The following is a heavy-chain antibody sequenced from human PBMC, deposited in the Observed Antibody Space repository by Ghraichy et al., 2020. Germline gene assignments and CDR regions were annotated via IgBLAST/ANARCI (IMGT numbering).Heavy chain of an antibody. J-gene: IGHJ5*02. CDR1: GFTVSSNY. CDR2: IYSGGST. CDR3: ARDPTNYYGSGSYYP. D-gene: IGHD3-10*01. Sequence: GSLRLSCAASGFTVSSNYMSWVRQAPGKGLEWVSVIYSGGSTYYADSVKGRFTISRDNSKNTLYLQMNSLRAEDTAVYYCARDPTNYYGSGSYYPWGLGTLVTVSS. V-gene: IGHV3-53*01.